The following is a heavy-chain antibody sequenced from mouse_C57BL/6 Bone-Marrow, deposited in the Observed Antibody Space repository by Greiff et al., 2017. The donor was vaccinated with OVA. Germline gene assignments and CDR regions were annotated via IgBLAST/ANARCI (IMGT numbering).Heavy chain of an antibody. V-gene: IGHV5-4*03. J-gene: IGHJ3*01. Sequence: EVMLVESGGGLVKPGGSLKLSCAASGFTFSSYAMSWVRQTPEKRLEWVATISDGGSYTYYPDNVKGRFTISRDNAKNNLYLQMSHLKSEDTAMYYCARAAWAWFAYWGQGTLVTVSA. D-gene: IGHD4-1*01. CDR2: ISDGGSYT. CDR1: GFTFSSYA. CDR3: ARAAWAWFAY.